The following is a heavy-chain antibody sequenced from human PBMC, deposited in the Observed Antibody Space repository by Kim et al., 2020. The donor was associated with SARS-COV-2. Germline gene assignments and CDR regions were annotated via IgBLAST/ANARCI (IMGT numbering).Heavy chain of an antibody. J-gene: IGHJ5*02. V-gene: IGHV1-69*13. CDR2: IIPIFGTG. Sequence: SVKVSCKASGGTFSSYAISWVRQAPGQGLEWMGGIIPIFGTGNYAQKFQGRVTITADESTSTAYMELSSLRSEDTAVYYCARLRYCTNGVCFDPDNWFDPWGQGTLVTVSS. D-gene: IGHD2-8*01. CDR3: ARLRYCTNGVCFDPDNWFDP. CDR1: GGTFSSYA.